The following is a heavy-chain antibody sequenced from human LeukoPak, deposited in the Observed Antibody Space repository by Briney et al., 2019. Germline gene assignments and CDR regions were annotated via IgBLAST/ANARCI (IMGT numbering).Heavy chain of an antibody. CDR1: GGSISSGGYS. D-gene: IGHD3-10*01. CDR3: ARGSYYGSGSYPYIDY. CDR2: IYHSGST. J-gene: IGHJ4*02. V-gene: IGHV4-30-2*01. Sequence: SQTLSLTCAVSGGSISSGGYSWSWIRQPPGKGLEWIGYIYHSGSTYYNPSLESRVTISVDRSKNQFSLKLSSVTAADTAVYYCARGSYYGSGSYPYIDYWGQGTLVTVSS.